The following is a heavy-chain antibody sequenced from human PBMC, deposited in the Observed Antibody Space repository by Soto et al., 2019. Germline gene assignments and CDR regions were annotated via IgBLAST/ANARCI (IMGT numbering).Heavy chain of an antibody. CDR2: IIPIFGTA. V-gene: IGHV1-69*13. Sequence: SVKVSCKASGGTFSSYAISWVRQAPGQGLEWMGGIIPIFGTANYAQKFQGRVTITADESTSTAYMELSSLRSEDTAVYYCGRDRILIAAPDYYYYGMDVWGQGTTVTVSS. D-gene: IGHD6-13*01. CDR1: GGTFSSYA. CDR3: GRDRILIAAPDYYYYGMDV. J-gene: IGHJ6*02.